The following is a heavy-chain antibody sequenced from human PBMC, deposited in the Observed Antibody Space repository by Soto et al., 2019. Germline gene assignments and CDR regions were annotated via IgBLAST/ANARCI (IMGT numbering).Heavy chain of an antibody. D-gene: IGHD3-16*01. J-gene: IGHJ4*02. CDR1: GGAIYSGVDS. CDR2: IYHSGST. CDR3: ASKRGNYLDY. V-gene: IGHV4-30-2*01. Sequence: SETLSLTCAASGGAIYSGVDSWSWIRQPPGKGLEWIGYIYHSGSTYYNPSLKSRVTISVDTSKNQFSLKLSSVTAADTAVYYCASKRGNYLDYWGRGALVTVS.